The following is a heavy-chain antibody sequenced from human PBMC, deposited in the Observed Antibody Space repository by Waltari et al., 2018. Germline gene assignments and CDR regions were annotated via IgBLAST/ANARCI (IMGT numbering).Heavy chain of an antibody. Sequence: QVQLVQSGAEVKKPGSSVKVSCKASGGTFSSYAISWVRQAPGQGLEWMGGIIPIVGTENYAKEHQGRTTIAADETTSTAYVEMSSLRSEDTAVYYCARAEEYDDSSGYYVFDIWGQGTMVTVSS. D-gene: IGHD3-22*01. CDR1: GGTFSSYA. CDR3: ARAEEYDDSSGYYVFDI. J-gene: IGHJ3*02. CDR2: IIPIVGTE. V-gene: IGHV1-69*01.